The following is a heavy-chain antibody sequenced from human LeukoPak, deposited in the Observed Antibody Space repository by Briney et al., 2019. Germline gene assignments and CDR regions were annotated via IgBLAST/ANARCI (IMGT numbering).Heavy chain of an antibody. J-gene: IGHJ6*02. Sequence: SVKVSCKASGGTFSSYTISWVRQAPGQGLEWMGRIIPILGIANYAQKFQGRVTITADKSTSTAYMELRSLRSEDTAVYYCARDEVGGLSYDFWSGYRNYGMDVWGQGTTVTVSS. CDR1: GGTFSSYT. V-gene: IGHV1-69*04. CDR2: IIPILGIA. CDR3: ARDEVGGLSYDFWSGYRNYGMDV. D-gene: IGHD3-3*01.